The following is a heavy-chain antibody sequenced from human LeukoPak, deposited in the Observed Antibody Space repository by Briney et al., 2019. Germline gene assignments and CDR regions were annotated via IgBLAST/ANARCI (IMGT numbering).Heavy chain of an antibody. J-gene: IGHJ4*02. CDR1: GFTVSSNY. D-gene: IGHD5-18*01. CDR2: IYSGGST. V-gene: IGHV3-53*01. Sequence: GGSLRLSCAASGFTVSSNYMSWVRQAPGKGLEWVSVIYSGGSTYYADSVKGRFTISRDNAKNSLFLQMNSLRVEDTAVYYCARGGTRGYSPVDYWGQGILVTVSS. CDR3: ARGGTRGYSPVDY.